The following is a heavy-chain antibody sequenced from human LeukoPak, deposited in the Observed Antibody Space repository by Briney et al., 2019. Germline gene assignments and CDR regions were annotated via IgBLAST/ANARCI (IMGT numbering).Heavy chain of an antibody. V-gene: IGHV3-33*03. CDR1: GFTFSSYG. Sequence: GGSLRLSCVVSGFTFSSYGMHWVRQAPGEGLVWVAVIWYDGSNKYYADSVKCRVTISRDKSKKTLNLQMNSLRADDTAVYYCAKGSGSYGYWGQGTLVTVSS. D-gene: IGHD1-26*01. J-gene: IGHJ4*02. CDR2: IWYDGSNK. CDR3: AKGSGSYGY.